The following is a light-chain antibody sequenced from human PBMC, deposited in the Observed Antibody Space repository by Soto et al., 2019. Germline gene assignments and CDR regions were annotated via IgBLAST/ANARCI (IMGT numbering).Light chain of an antibody. CDR2: DES. CDR1: QGISSY. V-gene: IGKV1-9*01. J-gene: IGKJ2*01. Sequence: IQLTQSPSSLSASVGYRVTITCRASQGISSYLAWYQQKPGKAPKLLIYDESTLQSGVPSRFSGSGSGTDFTLTISSLQPEDFAAYYCQQLHTFGQGTKLEIK. CDR3: QQLHT.